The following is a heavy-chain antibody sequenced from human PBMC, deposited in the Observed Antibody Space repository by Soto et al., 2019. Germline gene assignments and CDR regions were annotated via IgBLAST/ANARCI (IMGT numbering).Heavy chain of an antibody. J-gene: IGHJ4*02. D-gene: IGHD3-22*01. V-gene: IGHV4-61*01. Sequence: PSETLSLTCTVSGASVGSGSFYWSWIRQPPGKGLEWIGYVFFSGSTNYNPSLKSRVTISIDTSKNQFSLKLISVTAADTAVYYCARVSTYYFDSSGPYTSDYWGQGTLVTV. CDR3: ARVSTYYFDSSGPYTSDY. CDR2: VFFSGST. CDR1: GASVGSGSFY.